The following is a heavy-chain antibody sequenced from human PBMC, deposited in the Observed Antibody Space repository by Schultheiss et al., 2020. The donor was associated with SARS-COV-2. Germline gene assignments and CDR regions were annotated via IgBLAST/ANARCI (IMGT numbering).Heavy chain of an antibody. CDR1: GGSISNYY. J-gene: IGHJ2*01. D-gene: IGHD4-11*01. Sequence: SETLSLTCTVSGGSISNYYWSWIRQPPGKGLEWIGNIYYSGSTNYNPSLKSRVTISVDTSKNQFSLKLSSVTAADTAVYYCARASTTVSYSVLWYFDLWGRGTLVTVSS. V-gene: IGHV4-59*01. CDR2: IYYSGST. CDR3: ARASTTVSYSVLWYFDL.